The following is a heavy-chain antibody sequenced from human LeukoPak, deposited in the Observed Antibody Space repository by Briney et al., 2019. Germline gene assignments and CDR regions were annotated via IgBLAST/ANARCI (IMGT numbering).Heavy chain of an antibody. Sequence: SETLSLTCAVYGGSFSGYYWSWIRQPPGKGLEWIGEINHSGSTNYNPSLKSRVTISVDTSKNQFSLKLSSVTAADTAVYYCARAEVAYFDYWGQGTLVTVSS. CDR3: ARAEVAYFDY. V-gene: IGHV4-34*01. J-gene: IGHJ4*02. CDR2: INHSGST. D-gene: IGHD5-24*01. CDR1: GGSFSGYY.